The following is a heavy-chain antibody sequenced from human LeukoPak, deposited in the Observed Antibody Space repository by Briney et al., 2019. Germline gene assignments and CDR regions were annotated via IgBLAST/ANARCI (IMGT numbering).Heavy chain of an antibody. V-gene: IGHV4-59*12. Sequence: KPSETLSLTCTVSGGSISSYYWSWIRQPPGKGLEWIGYIYYSGSTNYNPSLKSRVTISVDTSKNQFSLKLSSVTAADTAVYYCARRRLRYFDWSTPLDYWGQGTLVTVSS. CDR1: GGSISSYY. CDR3: ARRRLRYFDWSTPLDY. D-gene: IGHD3-9*01. J-gene: IGHJ4*02. CDR2: IYYSGST.